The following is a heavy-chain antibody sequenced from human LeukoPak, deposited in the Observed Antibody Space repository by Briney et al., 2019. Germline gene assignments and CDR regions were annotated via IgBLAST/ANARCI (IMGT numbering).Heavy chain of an antibody. CDR3: ARGRRSDSSGPPYFDY. D-gene: IGHD6-19*01. CDR2: LKQDGSEK. Sequence: GGALRLSCAVSGFTFCIYWVRGVPAAPGEGGGGVAKLKQDGSEKYYVDSVKGRFTISRDNAKNSLYLQMNSLRAEDTAVYYCARGRRSDSSGPPYFDYWGQGTLVTVSS. V-gene: IGHV3-7*01. CDR1: GFTFCIYW. J-gene: IGHJ4*02.